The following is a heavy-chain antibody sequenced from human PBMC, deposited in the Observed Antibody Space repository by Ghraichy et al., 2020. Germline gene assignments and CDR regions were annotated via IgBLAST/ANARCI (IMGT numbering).Heavy chain of an antibody. CDR2: ISSSSSYI. D-gene: IGHD5-24*01. V-gene: IGHV3-21*01. J-gene: IGHJ4*02. CDR3: ARDGPDGQDYFDY. CDR1: GFTFSSYS. Sequence: GGSLRLSCAASGFTFSSYSMNWVRQAPGKGLEWVSSISSSSSYIYYADSVKGRFTISRDNAKNSLYLQMNSLRAEDTAVYYCARDGPDGQDYFDYWGQGTLVTVSS.